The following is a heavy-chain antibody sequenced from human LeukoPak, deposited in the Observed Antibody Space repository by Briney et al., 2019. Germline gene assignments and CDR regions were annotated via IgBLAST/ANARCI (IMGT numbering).Heavy chain of an antibody. CDR1: GYTFTGYY. D-gene: IGHD5-18*01. V-gene: IGHV1-2*06. CDR3: ARVGSFVFGYSYGSSAFDI. Sequence: ASVKVSCKASGYTFTGYYMHWVRQAPGQGLEWMGRINPNSGGTNYAQKFQGRVTMTRDTSISTAYMELSSLRSEDTAVYYCARVGSFVFGYSYGSSAFDIWGQGTMVTVSS. J-gene: IGHJ3*02. CDR2: INPNSGGT.